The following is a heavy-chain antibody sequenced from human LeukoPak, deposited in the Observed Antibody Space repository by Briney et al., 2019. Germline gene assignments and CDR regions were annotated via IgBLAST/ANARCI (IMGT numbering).Heavy chain of an antibody. V-gene: IGHV4-34*11. J-gene: IGHJ5*02. CDR2: IYHSGTT. CDR1: GGSFSDYY. Sequence: SETLSLTCAVYGGSFSDYYWSWIRQPPGKGLEWIAYIYHSGTTYYNPSLKSRATISVDTSKNQFSLKLSSVTAADTAVYYCVRGRYSSGWFKDENWFDPWGQGIPVTVSS. CDR3: VRGRYSSGWFKDENWFDP. D-gene: IGHD6-19*01.